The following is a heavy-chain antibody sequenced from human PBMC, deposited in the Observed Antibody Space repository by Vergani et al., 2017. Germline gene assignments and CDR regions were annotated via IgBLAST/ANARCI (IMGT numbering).Heavy chain of an antibody. D-gene: IGHD1-1*01. CDR3: ARAKAGYWNYYYYGMDV. V-gene: IGHV6-1*01. CDR1: GDSVSSNSAA. J-gene: IGHJ6*02. Sequence: AHSGDSVSSNSAAWNWIRQSPSRGLEWLGRTYYRSKWYNDYAVSVKSRITINPDTSKNQFSLQLNSVTPEDTAVYYCARAKAGYWNYYYYGMDVWGQGTTVTVSS. CDR2: TYYRSKWYN.